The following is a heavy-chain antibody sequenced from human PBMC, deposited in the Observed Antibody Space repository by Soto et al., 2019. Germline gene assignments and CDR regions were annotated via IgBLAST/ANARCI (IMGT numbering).Heavy chain of an antibody. D-gene: IGHD3-22*01. CDR3: ARDRDSSGSDAFDI. J-gene: IGHJ3*02. CDR2: IWYDGSNK. CDR1: GFTFSSYG. V-gene: IGHV3-33*01. Sequence: PGGSLRLSCAASGFTFSSYGMHWVRQAPGKGLEWVAVIWYDGSNKYYADSVKGRFTISRDNSKNTLYLQMNSLRAEDTAVYYCARDRDSSGSDAFDIWGQGTMVTVS.